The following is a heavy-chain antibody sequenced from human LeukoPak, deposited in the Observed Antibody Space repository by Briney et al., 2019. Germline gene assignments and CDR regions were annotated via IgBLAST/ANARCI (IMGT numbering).Heavy chain of an antibody. J-gene: IGHJ5*02. CDR1: GFTFSSNW. V-gene: IGHV3-7*01. Sequence: GGSLRLSCAASGFTFSSNWMSWVRQAPGKGLEWVGNIQPDGSEQYPVDSVKGRFTISRDNARNSLFLQMNSLRVEDTAVYYCASQSYARFDPWGQGTLVTVSS. CDR3: ASQSYARFDP. D-gene: IGHD3-16*01. CDR2: IQPDGSEQ.